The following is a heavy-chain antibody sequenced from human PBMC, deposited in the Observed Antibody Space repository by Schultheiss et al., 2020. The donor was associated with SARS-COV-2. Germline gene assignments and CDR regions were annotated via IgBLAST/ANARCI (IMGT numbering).Heavy chain of an antibody. V-gene: IGHV3-30*19. J-gene: IGHJ6*02. CDR1: GFTFSSYG. CDR3: AKDRYHYRGYYYYGMDV. D-gene: IGHD1-14*01. Sequence: GGSLRLSCAASGFTFSSYGMHWVRQAPGKGLEWVAVISYDGSNKYYADSVKGRFTISRDNSKNTLYLQMNSLRAEDTAVYYCAKDRYHYRGYYYYGMDVWGQGTTVTVS. CDR2: ISYDGSNK.